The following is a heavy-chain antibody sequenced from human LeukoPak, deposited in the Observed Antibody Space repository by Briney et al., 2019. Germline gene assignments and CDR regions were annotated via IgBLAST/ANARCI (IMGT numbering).Heavy chain of an antibody. Sequence: GGPLRLSCAASGFTFSIYAMHGLREARGEGLEGVVDVTYDGSNKYCEDSVNGRFTISRDSTKNSLYLQMSRLRAEDTAVYYCARDAAGVRGTFVNWGQGTLVTVSS. D-gene: IGHD6-13*01. CDR1: GFTFSIYA. CDR3: ARDAAGVRGTFVN. J-gene: IGHJ4*02. CDR2: VTYDGSNK. V-gene: IGHV3-30*04.